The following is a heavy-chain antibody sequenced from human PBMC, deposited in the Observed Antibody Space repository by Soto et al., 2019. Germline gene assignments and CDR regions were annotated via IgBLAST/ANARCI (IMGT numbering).Heavy chain of an antibody. CDR1: GYSFTSYW. D-gene: IGHD3-3*01. Sequence: GEALKISCKGSGYSFTSYWLGWVRQMPGKGLEWMGIIYPGDSDTRYSPSFQGQVTISADKSISTAYPQWSSLKASDTAMYYCARGSYPVLRFLEWLPGVLDICGQGTMVPVSS. CDR3: ARGSYPVLRFLEWLPGVLDI. V-gene: IGHV5-51*01. CDR2: IYPGDSDT. J-gene: IGHJ3*02.